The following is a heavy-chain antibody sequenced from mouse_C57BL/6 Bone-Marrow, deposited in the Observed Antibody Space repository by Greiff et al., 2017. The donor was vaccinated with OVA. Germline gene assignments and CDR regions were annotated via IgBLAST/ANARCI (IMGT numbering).Heavy chain of an antibody. CDR1: GYSFTGYY. CDR2: INPSTGGT. Sequence: VQLQQSGPELVKPGASVKISCKASGYSFTGYYMNWVKQSPEKSLEWIGEINPSTGGTTYNQKFKAKATLTVDKSSSTAYMQLKSLTSEDSAVYYCASYGNYVVFDYWGQGTTLTVSS. CDR3: ASYGNYVVFDY. V-gene: IGHV1-42*01. J-gene: IGHJ2*01. D-gene: IGHD2-1*01.